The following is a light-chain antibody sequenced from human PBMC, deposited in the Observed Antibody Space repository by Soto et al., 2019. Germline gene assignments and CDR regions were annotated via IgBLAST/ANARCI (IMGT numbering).Light chain of an antibody. CDR1: SSDVGGYNY. J-gene: IGLJ2*01. V-gene: IGLV2-8*01. Sequence: QSALTQPPSASGSPGQSVTISCSGTSSDVGGYNYVSWYQQHPGKAPKLMIYEVTKRPSGVPDRFSGSRSGNTASLTVSGLQAEDEADYYCRSYAGSNNVAFGGGTKLTVL. CDR3: RSYAGSNNVA. CDR2: EVT.